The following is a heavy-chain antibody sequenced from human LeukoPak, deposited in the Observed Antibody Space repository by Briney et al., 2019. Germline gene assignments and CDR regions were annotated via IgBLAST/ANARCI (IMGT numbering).Heavy chain of an antibody. J-gene: IGHJ3*02. CDR2: FSATDAST. CDR3: AKSKTAAAGTGAFDT. Sequence: GGSLRLSGEAPGFTFSSFAMSGFGLGPGKGLRGASGFSATDASTQYADSVKGRFTISRDNSKNTLSLQMNSLRAEDTAIYYCAKSKTAAAGTGAFDTWGQGTMVTVSS. CDR1: GFTFSSFA. D-gene: IGHD6-13*01. V-gene: IGHV3-23*01.